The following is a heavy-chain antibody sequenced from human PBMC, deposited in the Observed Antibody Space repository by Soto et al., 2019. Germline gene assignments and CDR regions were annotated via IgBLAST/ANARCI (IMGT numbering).Heavy chain of an antibody. V-gene: IGHV3-73*02. Sequence: EVQLVESGGGLVHPGGSLKLSCAASGFPFNGSAMHWVRQASGKGLEWVGRIRSKPNNYATAYAASLKGRFTISRDDSKTAAYLQMNSLKTEATAVYYCAGDFYYNMDVWGQGTTVTVSS. J-gene: IGHJ6*02. CDR1: GFPFNGSA. CDR3: AGDFYYNMDV. CDR2: IRSKPNNYAT.